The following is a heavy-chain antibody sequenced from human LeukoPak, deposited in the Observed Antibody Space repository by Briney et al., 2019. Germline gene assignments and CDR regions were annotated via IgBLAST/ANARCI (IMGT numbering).Heavy chain of an antibody. CDR2: ISSSSSYI. CDR1: GFPFISYS. V-gene: IGHV3-21*01. D-gene: IGHD2-2*01. Sequence: GSLGLSCAASGFPFISYSMNWVRPAPGKGLEWVSSISSSSSYIYYADSVKGRFTISRDNAKNSLYLQMNSLRAEDTAVYYCARGRVPAAIGALFVWGQGTLVTVSS. J-gene: IGHJ4*02. CDR3: ARGRVPAAIGALFV.